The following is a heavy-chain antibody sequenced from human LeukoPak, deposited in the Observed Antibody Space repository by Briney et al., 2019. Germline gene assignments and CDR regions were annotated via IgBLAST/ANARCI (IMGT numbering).Heavy chain of an antibody. D-gene: IGHD1-26*01. CDR2: IRYDGSNK. V-gene: IGHV3-30*02. J-gene: IGHJ3*02. Sequence: GGSLRLSCAASGFTFSSYSMNWVRQAPGKGLEWVAFIRYDGSNKYYADSVKGRFTISRDNSKNTLYLQMNSLRAEDTAVYYCAKTTIVGVTVDSFDIWGQGTMVTVSS. CDR1: GFTFSSYS. CDR3: AKTTIVGVTVDSFDI.